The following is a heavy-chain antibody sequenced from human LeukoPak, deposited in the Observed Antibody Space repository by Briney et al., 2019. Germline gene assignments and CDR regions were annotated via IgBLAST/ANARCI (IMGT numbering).Heavy chain of an antibody. V-gene: IGHV1-46*01. CDR2: INPSGGST. J-gene: IGHJ4*02. Sequence: GASVKVSCKASGYTFTRYYMHWVRQAPGQGLEWMGIINPSGGSTNYAQKFQGRVSMTRDTSTSTVYMELSSLRSEDTAMYWCARGYYDSSGYDPGLGYWGQGTLVTVSS. D-gene: IGHD3-22*01. CDR3: ARGYYDSSGYDPGLGY. CDR1: GYTFTRYY.